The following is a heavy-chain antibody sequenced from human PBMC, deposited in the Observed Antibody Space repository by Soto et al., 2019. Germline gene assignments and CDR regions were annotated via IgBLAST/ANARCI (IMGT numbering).Heavy chain of an antibody. CDR3: ARDRGGYGPPDV. V-gene: IGHV3-11*06. CDR1: GFTFSDYN. Sequence: VQLVESGGGLVQPGESLRLSCAVSGFTFSDYNMNWVRQAPGKGLEWVAYISGSSGYTGYADSVKGRFTISRDNAKNSLYLQMNSLRVEDTAVYYCARDRGGYGPPDVWGQGTTVTVSS. J-gene: IGHJ6*02. D-gene: IGHD3-10*01. CDR2: ISGSSGYT.